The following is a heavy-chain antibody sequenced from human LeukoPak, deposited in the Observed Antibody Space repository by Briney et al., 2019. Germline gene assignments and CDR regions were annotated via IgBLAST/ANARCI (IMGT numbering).Heavy chain of an antibody. Sequence: ASVKVSCKASGYTFTSYYMHWVRQAPGQGLEWMGIINPSGGSTSYAQKFQGRVTMTRDTSTSTVYMELSSLRSKDTAVYYCAREARNFAFDIWGQGTMVTVSS. CDR1: GYTFTSYY. CDR3: AREARNFAFDI. D-gene: IGHD1-14*01. J-gene: IGHJ3*02. CDR2: INPSGGST. V-gene: IGHV1-46*03.